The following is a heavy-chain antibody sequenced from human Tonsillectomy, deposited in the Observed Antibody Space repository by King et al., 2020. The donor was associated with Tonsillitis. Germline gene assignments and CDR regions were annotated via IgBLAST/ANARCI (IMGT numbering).Heavy chain of an antibody. V-gene: IGHV4-39*01. CDR3: AGELQYSSGWGGFRGAFDI. CDR1: GGSISSSSYY. CDR2: IYYSGST. J-gene: IGHJ3*02. D-gene: IGHD6-19*01. Sequence: QLQESGPGLVKPSETLSLTCTVSGGSISSSSYYWGWIRQPPGKGLEWIGSIYYSGSTYYNPSLKSRVTISVDTSKNQFSLKLSSVTAADTAVYYCAGELQYSSGWGGFRGAFDIWGQGTMVTVSS.